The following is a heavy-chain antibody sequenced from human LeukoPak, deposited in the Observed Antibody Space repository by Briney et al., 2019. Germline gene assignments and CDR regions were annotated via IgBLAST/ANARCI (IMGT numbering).Heavy chain of an antibody. Sequence: PSETLSLTCAVYGGSFSGYYWSWIRQPPGKGLEWIGYIYYSGSTNYNPSLKSRVTISVDTSKNQFSLKLSSVTAADTAVYYCARASVGHYSKGAYYYYYMDVWGKGTTVTVSS. CDR3: ARASVGHYSKGAYYYYYMDV. CDR1: GGSFSGYY. D-gene: IGHD4-11*01. CDR2: IYYSGST. V-gene: IGHV4-59*01. J-gene: IGHJ6*03.